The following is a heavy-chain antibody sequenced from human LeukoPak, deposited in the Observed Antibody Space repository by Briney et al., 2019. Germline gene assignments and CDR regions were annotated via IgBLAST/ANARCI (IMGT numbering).Heavy chain of an antibody. D-gene: IGHD2-15*01. CDR3: ARDVAPQPFYYYYGMDV. Sequence: PSETLSLTCTVSGRSISIYYWSWIRQPAGKGLEWIGRIYTSGSTNYNPSLTSRVTMSVDTSKNQFSLKLSSVTAADTAVYYGARDVAPQPFYYYYGMDVWGQGTTVTVSS. V-gene: IGHV4-4*07. CDR2: IYTSGST. CDR1: GRSISIYY. J-gene: IGHJ6*02.